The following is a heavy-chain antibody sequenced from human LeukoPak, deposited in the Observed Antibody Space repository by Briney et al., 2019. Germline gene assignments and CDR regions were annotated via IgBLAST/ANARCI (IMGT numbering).Heavy chain of an antibody. D-gene: IGHD3-22*01. J-gene: IGHJ3*02. CDR1: GFTFSSYA. Sequence: GRSLRLSCAASGFTFSSYAMHWVRQAPGKGLEWVAVISYDGSNKYYADSVKGRFTISRDNSKNTLYLQMNSLRAEDTAVYYCARDDGDDPMIVVVPGAFDIWGQGTMVTVSS. V-gene: IGHV3-30-3*01. CDR3: ARDDGDDPMIVVVPGAFDI. CDR2: ISYDGSNK.